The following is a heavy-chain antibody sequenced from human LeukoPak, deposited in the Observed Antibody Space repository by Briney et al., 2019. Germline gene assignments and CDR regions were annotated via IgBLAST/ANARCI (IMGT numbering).Heavy chain of an antibody. D-gene: IGHD4-23*01. CDR1: GGSISSYY. J-gene: IGHJ4*02. CDR2: IYYSGST. CDR3: ARAARSTPPYYFDY. Sequence: SETLSLTCTVSGGSISSYYWSWIRQPPGKGLEWIGYIYYSGSTYYNPSLKSRVTISVDTSKNQFSLKLSSVTAADTAVYYCARAARSTPPYYFDYWGQGTLVTVSS. V-gene: IGHV4-30-4*08.